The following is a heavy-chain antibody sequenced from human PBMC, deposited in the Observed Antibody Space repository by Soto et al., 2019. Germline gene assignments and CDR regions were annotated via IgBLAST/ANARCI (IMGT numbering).Heavy chain of an antibody. CDR2: ISGRGGST. Sequence: GGSLRLSCAASGFTFNNYAMSWVRQAPDKGLEWVSAISGRGGSTYYADSVKGRFTISRDNSKNTLFLQMNSLRAEDTAVYYCAKDSRLPGFGLLIHAFDMWGHGTMVTVSS. D-gene: IGHD3-3*01. J-gene: IGHJ3*02. CDR1: GFTFNNYA. V-gene: IGHV3-23*01. CDR3: AKDSRLPGFGLLIHAFDM.